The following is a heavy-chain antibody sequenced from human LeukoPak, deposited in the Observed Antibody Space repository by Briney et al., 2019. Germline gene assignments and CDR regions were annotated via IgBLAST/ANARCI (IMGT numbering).Heavy chain of an antibody. V-gene: IGHV3-23*01. CDR1: GFTFSSYA. CDR3: VSLIPSY. Sequence: GGSLRLSCAASGFTFSSYAMSWVRQAPGKGLEWVSAISGSGGSTYYADSVKGRYTISRDNSKNTLYLQMSSLRPDDTAIYYCVSLIPSYWGQGTLVTVSS. D-gene: IGHD2-8*01. CDR2: ISGSGGST. J-gene: IGHJ4*02.